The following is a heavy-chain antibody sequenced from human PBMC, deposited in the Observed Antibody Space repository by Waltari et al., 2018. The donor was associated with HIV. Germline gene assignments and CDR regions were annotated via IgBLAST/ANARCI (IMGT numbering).Heavy chain of an antibody. D-gene: IGHD6-19*01. J-gene: IGHJ3*02. CDR3: VKDGEQWLGGENAFDI. CDR1: GFTFSIYT. CDR2: VSSNGIGT. Sequence: EVQLVESGGGLVQPGGSLRLSCSASGFTFSIYTIHWVRQAPGKVLEYVSAVSSNGIGTYYADSVKGRFTISRDNSKNTLYLHMSSLRADDTAVYYCVKDGEQWLGGENAFDIWGQGTMVTVSS. V-gene: IGHV3-64D*06.